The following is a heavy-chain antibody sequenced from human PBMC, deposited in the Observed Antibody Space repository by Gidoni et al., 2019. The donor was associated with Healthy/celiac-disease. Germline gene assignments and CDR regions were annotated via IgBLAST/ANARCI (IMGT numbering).Heavy chain of an antibody. J-gene: IGHJ4*02. CDR3: ARDHYSSSYMLWDY. CDR1: GGTFSSYA. V-gene: IGHV1-69*04. Sequence: QVQLVQSGAEVKKPGSSVKVSCKASGGTFSSYAISWVRQAPGQGLEWMGRIIPILGIANYAQKFQGRVTITADKSTSTAYMELSSLRSEDTAVYYCARDHYSSSYMLWDYWGQGTLVTVSS. D-gene: IGHD6-6*01. CDR2: IIPILGIA.